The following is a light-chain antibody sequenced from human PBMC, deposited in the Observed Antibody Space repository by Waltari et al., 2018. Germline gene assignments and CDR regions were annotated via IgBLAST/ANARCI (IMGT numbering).Light chain of an antibody. CDR1: ESLLHNNGFPY. V-gene: IGKV2-28*01. Sequence: DIVMTQSPLSLPVTPGESASISCRSSESLLHNNGFPYGDWYVQKPGQSPQLLFYLESKRASGVPDRFSGSGSGTDFTLEISRVEAEDVGVYYCMQVLQSHRTFGQGTKVEIK. CDR2: LES. CDR3: MQVLQSHRT. J-gene: IGKJ1*01.